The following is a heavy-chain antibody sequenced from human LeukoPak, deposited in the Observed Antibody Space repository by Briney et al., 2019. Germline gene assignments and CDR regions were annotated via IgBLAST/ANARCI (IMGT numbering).Heavy chain of an antibody. Sequence: GGSLRLSCAASGFTFSSYGMHWVRQAPGKGLEWVAVISYDGSNKYYADSVKGRFTISRDNSKNTLYLQMNSLRAEDTAVYYCAKDATEFYGYYDSSGYYYGSYFQHWGQGTLVTVSS. J-gene: IGHJ1*01. V-gene: IGHV3-30*18. CDR1: GFTFSSYG. D-gene: IGHD3-22*01. CDR3: AKDATEFYGYYDSSGYYYGSYFQH. CDR2: ISYDGSNK.